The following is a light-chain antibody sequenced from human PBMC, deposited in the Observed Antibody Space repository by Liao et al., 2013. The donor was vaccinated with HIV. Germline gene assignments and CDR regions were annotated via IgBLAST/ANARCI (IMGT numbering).Light chain of an antibody. CDR3: QVWDSGSDQPV. J-gene: IGLJ2*01. CDR1: TLGDKY. V-gene: IGLV3-1*01. Sequence: SYELTQPPSVSVSPGQTASITCSGDTLGDKYACWYQQKPGQSPVLVIYQDTKRPSGIPERFSGSSSGNTATLTISRVEAGDEADYYCQVWDSGSDQPVFGGGTKLTVL. CDR2: QDT.